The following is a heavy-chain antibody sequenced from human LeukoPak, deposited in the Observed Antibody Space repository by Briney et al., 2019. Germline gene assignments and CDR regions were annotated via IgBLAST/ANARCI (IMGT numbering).Heavy chain of an antibody. Sequence: PSETLSLTCTVSGGSISSSSYYWGWIRQPPGKGLEWIGSIYESGSTYYNPSLKSRVTISVDTSKNQFSLKLSSVTAADTAIYYCSRESGAFCPFGYWGQGTLVIVPP. CDR1: GGSISSSSYY. V-gene: IGHV4-39*02. CDR2: IYESGST. J-gene: IGHJ4*02. CDR3: SRESGAFCPFGY. D-gene: IGHD1-26*01.